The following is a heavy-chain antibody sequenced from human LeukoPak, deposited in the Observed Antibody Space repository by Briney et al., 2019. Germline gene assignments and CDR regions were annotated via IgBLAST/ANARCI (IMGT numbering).Heavy chain of an antibody. Sequence: GGSLRLSCAASGFTFSSYWMYWVRQAPGKGLVWVSRINSDGSTTSYADSVKGRFTISRDNAKNTLYIQMNSLRAEDTAVYYCTKDDDSTSYYFDYWGQGTLVTASS. V-gene: IGHV3-74*01. CDR2: INSDGSTT. J-gene: IGHJ4*02. D-gene: IGHD2-2*01. CDR1: GFTFSSYW. CDR3: TKDDDSTSYYFDY.